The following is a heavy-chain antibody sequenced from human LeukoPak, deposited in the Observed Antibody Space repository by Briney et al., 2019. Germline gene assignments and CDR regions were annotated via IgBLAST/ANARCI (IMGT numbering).Heavy chain of an antibody. Sequence: SETLSLTCTVSDASISSYYWTWIRQSSGKGLEYIGYVYKSANTNYNPSLKSRVIISLDTSKNQFSLKLNSMTAADTAVYYCARDLNRAFDYWGQGILVTVSS. CDR1: DASISSYY. V-gene: IGHV4-59*01. CDR2: VYKSANT. J-gene: IGHJ4*02. CDR3: ARDLNRAFDY. D-gene: IGHD3-10*01.